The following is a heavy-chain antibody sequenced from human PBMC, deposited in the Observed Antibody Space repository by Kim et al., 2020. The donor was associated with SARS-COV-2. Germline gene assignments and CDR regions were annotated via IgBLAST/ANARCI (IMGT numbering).Heavy chain of an antibody. V-gene: IGHV4-39*07. Sequence: SETLSLTCTVSGGSISSSSYYWVWIRQPPGKGLVWIGSIYDSGSTYYNPSLKSRVTISVDTSKNQFSLKLSSVTAAATAVYYCAREADPRGADDAFDIWGHGTMVTVSS. CDR2: IYDSGST. J-gene: IGHJ3*02. D-gene: IGHD3-10*01. CDR3: AREADPRGADDAFDI. CDR1: GGSISSSSYY.